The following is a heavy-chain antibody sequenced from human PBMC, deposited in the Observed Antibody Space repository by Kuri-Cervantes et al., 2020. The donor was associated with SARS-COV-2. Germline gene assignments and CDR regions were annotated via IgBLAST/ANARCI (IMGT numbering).Heavy chain of an antibody. J-gene: IGHJ4*02. Sequence: GESLKLSRKGSGYSFTSYWITWVRQMPGKGLEWRGRIDPTDSYTNYSPSSQGHVTISADKSISTAYLQWGSLKASDTAMYYCARYGYSYGYEAYWGQGTLVTVSS. D-gene: IGHD5-18*01. CDR1: GYSFTSYW. CDR3: ARYGYSYGYEAY. V-gene: IGHV5-10-1*01. CDR2: IDPTDSYT.